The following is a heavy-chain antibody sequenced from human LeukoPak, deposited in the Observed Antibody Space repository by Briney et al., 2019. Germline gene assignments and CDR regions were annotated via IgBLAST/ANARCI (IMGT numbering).Heavy chain of an antibody. D-gene: IGHD6-13*01. CDR1: GYTFTGYY. CDR3: ARDIGQGSSWLYDY. V-gene: IGHV1-2*02. J-gene: IGHJ4*02. Sequence: ASVKLSCKASGYTFTGYYMHWVRQAPGQGLEWMGWINPKSGGTNYAQKFQGRVTMTRDTSITTAYMELSSLRSADTALYYCARDIGQGSSWLYDYWGQGTLVTVSS. CDR2: INPKSGGT.